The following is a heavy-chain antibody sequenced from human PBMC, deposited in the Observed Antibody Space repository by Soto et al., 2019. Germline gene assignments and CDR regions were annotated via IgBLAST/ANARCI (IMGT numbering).Heavy chain of an antibody. CDR3: ARGVAVSGN. J-gene: IGHJ4*02. Sequence: GGSLRLSCVASGFSFRTYRMSWVRQAPGKGLEWVASINEDGSEKYYVDSMRGRFTISRDNTKNSLYLQMNSLRAEDTAFYYCARGVAVSGNWGQGTLVTVSS. D-gene: IGHD6-19*01. CDR1: GFSFRTYR. CDR2: INEDGSEK. V-gene: IGHV3-7*05.